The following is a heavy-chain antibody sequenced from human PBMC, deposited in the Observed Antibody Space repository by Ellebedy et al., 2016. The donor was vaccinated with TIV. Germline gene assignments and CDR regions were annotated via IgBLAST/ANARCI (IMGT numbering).Heavy chain of an antibody. Sequence: GESLKISXAASGFTVSSNYMSWVRQAPGKGLEWVSVIYSGGSTYYADSVKGRFTISRDNSKNTLYLQMNSLRAEDTAVYYCAKDGPGEVWYYFDYWGQGTLVTVSS. V-gene: IGHV3-53*01. J-gene: IGHJ4*02. CDR1: GFTVSSNY. D-gene: IGHD3-10*01. CDR2: IYSGGST. CDR3: AKDGPGEVWYYFDY.